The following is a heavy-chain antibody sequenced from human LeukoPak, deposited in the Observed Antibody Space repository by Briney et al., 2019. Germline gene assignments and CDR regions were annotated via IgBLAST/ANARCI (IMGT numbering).Heavy chain of an antibody. J-gene: IGHJ6*03. CDR2: INHSGST. CDR1: GGSISSSNW. D-gene: IGHD6-19*01. CDR3: ARGRRSGWYRYDIYYYMDV. Sequence: SETLSLTCAVSGGSISSSNWWSWIRPPPGKGLEWIGEINHSGSTNYNPSLKSRVTISVDTSKNQFSLKLSSVTAADTAVYYCARGRRSGWYRYDIYYYMDVWGKGTTVTVPS. V-gene: IGHV4-4*02.